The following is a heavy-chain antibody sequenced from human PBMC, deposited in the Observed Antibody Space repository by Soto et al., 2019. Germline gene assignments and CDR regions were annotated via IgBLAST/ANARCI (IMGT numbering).Heavy chain of an antibody. CDR2: VSAYNGNT. CDR1: GYTFINYA. Sequence: QVQLVQSGAEVKNPGASVKVSCKASGYTFINYAISWVRQAPGQGLEWMGWVSAYNGNTNYAQKFKVTVTMTTATSTTKAYLEIRSLRDAAAADYSCASAPPSYGNCIMYWGQGTLVTVSS. D-gene: IGHD2-21*01. J-gene: IGHJ4*02. CDR3: ASAPPSYGNCIMY. V-gene: IGHV1-18*01.